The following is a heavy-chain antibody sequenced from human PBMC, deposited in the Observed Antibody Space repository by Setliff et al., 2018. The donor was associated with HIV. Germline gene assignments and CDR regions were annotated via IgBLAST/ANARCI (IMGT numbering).Heavy chain of an antibody. V-gene: IGHV4-34*01. CDR3: ARIVRWELVATSTFFYYYMDV. D-gene: IGHD1-26*01. CDR2: IYHSGST. CDR1: GGSFSGYY. Sequence: PSETLSLTCAVYGGSFSGYYWSWIRQPPGKGLEWIGEIYHSGSTHHNPSLESRVATSVDTSKNQFSLKLSSVTAADTAVYYCARIVRWELVATSTFFYYYMDVWGKGTTVTVSS. J-gene: IGHJ6*03.